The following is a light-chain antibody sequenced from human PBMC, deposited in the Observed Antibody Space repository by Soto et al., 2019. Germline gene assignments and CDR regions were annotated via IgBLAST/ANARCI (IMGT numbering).Light chain of an antibody. J-gene: IGLJ1*01. CDR3: SSYTSSNSYV. Sequence: QSVLTQPPSVSGPPGQSVTISCTGTSSDVGGYNYVSWYQHPPGKTPELRIYDVTNRPAGVSNRFSGSKSGNTASLTISGLQTEDEADYYCSSYTSSNSYVFGTGTKVTGL. V-gene: IGLV2-14*03. CDR1: SSDVGGYNY. CDR2: DVT.